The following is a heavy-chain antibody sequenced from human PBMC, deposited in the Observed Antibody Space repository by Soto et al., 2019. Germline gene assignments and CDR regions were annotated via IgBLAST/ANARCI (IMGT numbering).Heavy chain of an antibody. CDR3: AKDKSTGEYSYYRYMDV. Sequence: EVQLVESGGGLVQPDRPLRLSCEASGFNFENYAMHWVRQVPGKGLEWVSAISWNSGQLDYADSVRGRFTISRDNGKNSLYLERNSLRPDDTALYFCAKDKSTGEYSYYRYMDVWGRGTTVIVSS. V-gene: IGHV3-9*01. CDR2: ISWNSGQL. D-gene: IGHD4-17*01. J-gene: IGHJ6*03. CDR1: GFNFENYA.